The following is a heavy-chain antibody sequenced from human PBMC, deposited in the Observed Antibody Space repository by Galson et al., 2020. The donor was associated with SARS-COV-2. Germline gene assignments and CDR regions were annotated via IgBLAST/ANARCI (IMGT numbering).Heavy chain of an antibody. CDR2: TYYRSKWYY. J-gene: IGHJ4*02. D-gene: IGHD1-26*01. Sequence: SQTLSLPCAISGDSVSSNSVAWNWIRQSPSRGLEWLGRTYYRSKWYYDYAVSVKSRITINPDTSKNQFSLQLNSVTPEDTAVYYCARGLAGGNYYGPFDYWGQGSLVTVSS. CDR1: GDSVSSNSVA. V-gene: IGHV6-1*01. CDR3: ARGLAGGNYYGPFDY.